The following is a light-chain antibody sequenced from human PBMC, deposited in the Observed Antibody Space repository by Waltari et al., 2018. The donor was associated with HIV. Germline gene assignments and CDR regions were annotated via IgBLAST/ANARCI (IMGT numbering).Light chain of an antibody. CDR2: KAS. V-gene: IGKV1-5*03. Sequence: DIQMTQSPSTLSASIGDRVTITCRASQDISKWLAWFQQKPGKAPKLLIYKASLLESGVPSRFSGSGSGTEFILTVSSLQADDFATYYCQHYNSKSPWTFGQGTQVEIK. CDR1: QDISKW. J-gene: IGKJ1*01. CDR3: QHYNSKSPWT.